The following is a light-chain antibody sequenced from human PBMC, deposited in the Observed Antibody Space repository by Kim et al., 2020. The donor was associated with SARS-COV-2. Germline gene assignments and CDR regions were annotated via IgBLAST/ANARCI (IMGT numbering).Light chain of an antibody. Sequence: LAPGRCATLACRASQSVSSTYFDSCRQKPGQAPRLLIHGASSRATGIPDRLSGSVSGTVFSLTISRLGPEDFAVYYCQQYGSSPRTFGQGTKLEI. V-gene: IGKV3-20*01. CDR3: QQYGSSPRT. CDR1: QSVSSTY. J-gene: IGKJ2*01. CDR2: GAS.